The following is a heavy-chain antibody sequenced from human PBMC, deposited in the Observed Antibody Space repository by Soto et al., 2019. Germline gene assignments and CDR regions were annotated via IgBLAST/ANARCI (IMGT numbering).Heavy chain of an antibody. CDR3: GPRGAVAPRGY. V-gene: IGHV4-34*02. CDR2: INHIGYT. D-gene: IGHD2-15*01. J-gene: IGHJ4*02. Sequence: QVQLQQWGAGLLKPSETLSLTCAVSGGSFSDFYWTWIRQLPGKGLEWIGVINHIGYTNYNPSLESGVAILVDTSKNQFSLNLRSVTGADTAVYYCGPRGAVAPRGYWGQGTLVTVSS. CDR1: GGSFSDFY.